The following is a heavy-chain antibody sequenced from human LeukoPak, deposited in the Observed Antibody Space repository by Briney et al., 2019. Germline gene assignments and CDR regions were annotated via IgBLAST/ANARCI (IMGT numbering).Heavy chain of an antibody. J-gene: IGHJ6*03. CDR2: IIPIFGTA. Sequence: SVKVSCKASGGTFSSYAISWVRQAPGQGLEWMGGIIPIFGTANYAQKFQGRVTITTDESTSTAYMELSSLRSEDTAVYCCARDRVGSGGIFGVVIIPVMDVWGKGTTVTVSS. CDR3: ARDRVGSGGIFGVVIIPVMDV. V-gene: IGHV1-69*05. CDR1: GGTFSSYA. D-gene: IGHD3-3*01.